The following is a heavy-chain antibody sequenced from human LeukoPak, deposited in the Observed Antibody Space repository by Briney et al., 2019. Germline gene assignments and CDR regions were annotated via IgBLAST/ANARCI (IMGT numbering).Heavy chain of an antibody. D-gene: IGHD2-21*02. Sequence: GGSLRLSCAASGFTFSSYAMSWVRQAPGKGLEWVSAISGSGGSTYYADSVKGRFTISRDNSKNTLYLQMNSLRAEDTAVYYCAKAAIVVVTAISRYFDYWGQGTLVTVSS. V-gene: IGHV3-23*01. CDR1: GFTFSSYA. J-gene: IGHJ4*02. CDR2: ISGSGGST. CDR3: AKAAIVVVTAISRYFDY.